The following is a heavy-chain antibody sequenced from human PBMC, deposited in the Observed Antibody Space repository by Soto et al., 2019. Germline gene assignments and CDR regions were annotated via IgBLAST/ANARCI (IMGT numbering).Heavy chain of an antibody. D-gene: IGHD3-10*01. J-gene: IGHJ6*02. V-gene: IGHV5-10-1*01. CDR3: ARHRDITMVRGATVQGMDV. Sequence: PGESLKISCKGSGYSFTSYWISWVRQMPGKGLEWMGRIDPSDSYTNYSPSFQGHVTISADKSISTAYLQWSSLKASDTAMYYCARHRDITMVRGATVQGMDVWGQGTTVTVSS. CDR2: IDPSDSYT. CDR1: GYSFTSYW.